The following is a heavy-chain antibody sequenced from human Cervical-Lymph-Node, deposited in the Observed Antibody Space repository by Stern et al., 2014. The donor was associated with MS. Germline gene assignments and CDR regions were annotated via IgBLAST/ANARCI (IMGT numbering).Heavy chain of an antibody. D-gene: IGHD2-15*01. J-gene: IGHJ4*02. CDR1: GFSLSTSGVG. CDR3: AHRYCSGGSCYLAFDY. CDR2: IYWDDDK. V-gene: IGHV2-5*02. Sequence: QFTLKESGPTLVKPTQTLTLTCTFSGFSLSTSGVGVGWIRQPPGKALEWLALIYWDDDKRYSPSLKSRLTITKDTSKNQVVLTMTNMDPVDTATYYCAHRYCSGGSCYLAFDYWGQGTLVTVSS.